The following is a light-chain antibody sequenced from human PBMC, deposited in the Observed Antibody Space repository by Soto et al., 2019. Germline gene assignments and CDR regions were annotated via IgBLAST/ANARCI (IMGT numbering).Light chain of an antibody. CDR2: SVS. CDR3: CSYAGSYTYV. J-gene: IGLJ1*01. Sequence: QSVLTQPRSVSGSPGQSVTISCTGTSSDVGGHNYVSWYQQHPGKAPKLMISSVSKRPSGVPDRFSGSKSGNTASLTISGLQAEDEADYYCCSYAGSYTYVFGTGTKLTV. CDR1: SSDVGGHNY. V-gene: IGLV2-11*01.